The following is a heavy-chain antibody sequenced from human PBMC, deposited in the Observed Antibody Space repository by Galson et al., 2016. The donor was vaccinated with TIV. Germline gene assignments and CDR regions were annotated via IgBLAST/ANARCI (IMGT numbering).Heavy chain of an antibody. Sequence: SVKVSCKASGYNFIAFYLHWVRQAPGQGLEWMGWINPSGGGTTYAQNFQGRMTMTRDTSTGTVYMALSSLRSEDTAVYYCARSQSCGGDCYYFDYWGRGTLITVSS. J-gene: IGHJ4*02. CDR2: INPSGGGT. CDR1: GYNFIAFY. V-gene: IGHV1-46*01. D-gene: IGHD2-21*02. CDR3: ARSQSCGGDCYYFDY.